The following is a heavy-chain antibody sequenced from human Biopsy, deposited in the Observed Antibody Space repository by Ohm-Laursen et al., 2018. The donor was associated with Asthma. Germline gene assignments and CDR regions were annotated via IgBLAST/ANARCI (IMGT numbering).Heavy chain of an antibody. Sequence: SSVKVSCNSLGGTFNTYVIGWVRQAPGQGLEWMGGINSVFGTTTYPQKFQDRVTITADDSTSTVYMELSSLRSEDTAVYYCARKAGSCISRTCYSLDFWGQGTLVTGSS. CDR1: GGTFNTYV. CDR2: INSVFGTT. V-gene: IGHV1-69*01. CDR3: ARKAGSCISRTCYSLDF. D-gene: IGHD2-2*01. J-gene: IGHJ4*02.